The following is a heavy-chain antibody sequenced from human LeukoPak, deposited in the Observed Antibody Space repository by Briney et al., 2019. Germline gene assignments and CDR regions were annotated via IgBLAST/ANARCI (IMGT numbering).Heavy chain of an antibody. CDR2: IYHSDST. Sequence: SGTLSLTCAVSGASISSTNWWSWVRQPPGKGLEWIGEIYHSDSTNYNPSLKSRVTISMDKSKTQFSLNLSSVTAADTAVYYCARGTSKGVLVYDIWGQGTMVTVSS. J-gene: IGHJ3*02. CDR3: ARGTSKGVLVYDI. CDR1: GASISSTNW. D-gene: IGHD3-10*01. V-gene: IGHV4-4*02.